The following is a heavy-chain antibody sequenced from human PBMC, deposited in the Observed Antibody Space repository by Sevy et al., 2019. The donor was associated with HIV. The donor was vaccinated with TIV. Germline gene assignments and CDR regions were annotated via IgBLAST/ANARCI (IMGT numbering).Heavy chain of an antibody. CDR2: FSFGCGRI. J-gene: IGHJ4*02. D-gene: IGHD2-8*01. V-gene: IGHV3-23*01. CDR1: GFTFAKYS. CDR3: AREGCTQPHDY. Sequence: GGSLRLSCAPSGFTFAKYSMSWVRQAPGKGLEWVSTFSFGCGRINYADSVKGRFTISRDDSKNTLFLQMNSLRADDTATYFCAREGCTQPHDYWGQGTLVTVSS.